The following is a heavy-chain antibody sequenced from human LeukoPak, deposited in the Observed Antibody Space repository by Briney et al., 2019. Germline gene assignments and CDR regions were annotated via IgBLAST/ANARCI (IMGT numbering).Heavy chain of an antibody. CDR3: AKLPGPYSSSWLDY. V-gene: IGHV4-4*07. J-gene: IGHJ4*02. CDR2: IYTSGST. CDR1: GGSISSYY. Sequence: SETLSLTCTVSGGSISSYYWSWIRQPPGKGLEWIGRIYTSGSTNYNPSLKRRVSMSVDTSKNQFSLRLSSVTAEDTAVYYCAKLPGPYSSSWLDYWGQGTLVTVSS. D-gene: IGHD6-13*01.